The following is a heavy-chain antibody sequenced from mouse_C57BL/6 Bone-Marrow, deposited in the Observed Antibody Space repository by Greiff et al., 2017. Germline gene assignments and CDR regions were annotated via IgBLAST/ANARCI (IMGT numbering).Heavy chain of an antibody. CDR1: GYAFTNSL. CDR3: ARSLITTVEATDY. Sequence: VQLQQSGAELVRPGTSVKVSCKASGYAFTNSLIEWVKQRPGQGLEWIGVINPGSGGTNYNEKFKGKATFTADTSSTTTYMQLSSLPTEDSAIYYCARSLITTVEATDYWGQGTTLTVSS. D-gene: IGHD1-1*01. J-gene: IGHJ2*01. V-gene: IGHV1-54*01. CDR2: INPGSGGT.